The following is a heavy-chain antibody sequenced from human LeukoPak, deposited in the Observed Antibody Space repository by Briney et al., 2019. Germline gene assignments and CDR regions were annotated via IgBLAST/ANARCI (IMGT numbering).Heavy chain of an antibody. J-gene: IGHJ4*02. CDR2: IYYSGST. Sequence: KPSETLSLTCTVSGGSISSYYWSWIRQPPGKGLEWIGYIYYSGSTNYNPSLKSRVTISVDTSKNQFSLKLSSVTAADTAVYYCARWPNCSSTSCPLDYWGQGTLVTVSS. CDR3: ARWPNCSSTSCPLDY. D-gene: IGHD2-2*01. V-gene: IGHV4-59*01. CDR1: GGSISSYY.